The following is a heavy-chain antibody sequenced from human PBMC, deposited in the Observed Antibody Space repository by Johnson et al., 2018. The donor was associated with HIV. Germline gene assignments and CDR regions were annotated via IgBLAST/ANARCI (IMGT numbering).Heavy chain of an antibody. J-gene: IGHJ3*02. CDR2: IYSGDTT. CDR3: ARAYSYGAFDI. Sequence: EQLVESGGGVVQPGRSLRLSCAASGFTVSTNYMSWVRQAPGKGLEWVSVIYSGDTTYYADSVKGRFTISRDNSKNTLYLQMNSLRAEDTAVYYCARAYSYGAFDIWGLGTTVTVSS. V-gene: IGHV3-66*01. D-gene: IGHD5-18*01. CDR1: GFTVSTNY.